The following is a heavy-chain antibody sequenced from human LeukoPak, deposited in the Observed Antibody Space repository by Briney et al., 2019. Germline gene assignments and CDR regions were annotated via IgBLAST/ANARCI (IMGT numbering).Heavy chain of an antibody. CDR3: AREVRINYYGSGSYLDY. D-gene: IGHD3-10*01. V-gene: IGHV4-59*11. J-gene: IGHJ4*02. Sequence: SETLSLTCTVSGGSISSHYWSWIRQPPGKGLEWMGYIYYSGSTNYNPSLKRRVTISVDTSKNQFSLKLSSVTAADTAVYYCAREVRINYYGSGSYLDYWGQGTLVTVSS. CDR1: GGSISSHY. CDR2: IYYSGST.